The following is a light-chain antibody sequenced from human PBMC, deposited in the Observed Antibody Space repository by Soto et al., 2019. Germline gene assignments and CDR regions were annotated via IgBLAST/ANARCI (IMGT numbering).Light chain of an antibody. CDR2: KAS. Sequence: DIQMTQSPSTLSASVGDRVTITCRASQSISSWLAWYQQKPGKAPNLLIYKASTLGSGVPSRFSGGGSGTEFTLTISSLQPDDFATYYCQQHSSSSPYTFGQVTKLEIK. CDR1: QSISSW. J-gene: IGKJ2*01. V-gene: IGKV1-5*03. CDR3: QQHSSSSPYT.